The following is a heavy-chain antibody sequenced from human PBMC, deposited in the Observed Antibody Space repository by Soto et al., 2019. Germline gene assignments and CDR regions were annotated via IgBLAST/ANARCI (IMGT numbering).Heavy chain of an antibody. Sequence: ASVKVSCKSSGYTFSMSGISWVRQAPGQGLEWMGWISGYNGNTNYEQKFQDRVTMTTDTTTNTAYMELRSLRSDDTAVYYCARDLCSGGSCYSDAFDIWGQGTMVTVS. J-gene: IGHJ3*02. CDR1: GYTFSMSG. CDR2: ISGYNGNT. D-gene: IGHD2-15*01. V-gene: IGHV1-18*01. CDR3: ARDLCSGGSCYSDAFDI.